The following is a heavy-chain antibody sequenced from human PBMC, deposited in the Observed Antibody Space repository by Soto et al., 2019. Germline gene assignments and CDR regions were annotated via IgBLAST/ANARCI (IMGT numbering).Heavy chain of an antibody. CDR3: ARQPGIAVAGTYYYYYGMDV. CDR1: GGPISSGGYY. CDR2: IYYSGST. J-gene: IGHJ6*02. D-gene: IGHD6-19*01. Sequence: SETLSLTCTVSGGPISSGGYYWSWIRQHPGKGLEWIGYIYYSGSTYYNPSLKSRVIISVDTSKNQFSLKLSSVTAADTAVYYCARQPGIAVAGTYYYYYGMDVWGQGTTVTVSS. V-gene: IGHV4-31*03.